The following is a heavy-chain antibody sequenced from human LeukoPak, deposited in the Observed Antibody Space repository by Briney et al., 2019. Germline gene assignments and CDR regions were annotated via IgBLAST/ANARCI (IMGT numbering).Heavy chain of an antibody. V-gene: IGHV1-69*01. CDR3: ARDPGAPVRAFDI. J-gene: IGHJ3*02. CDR2: IIPIDGTA. CDR1: RDTFTRCA. Sequence: SVKVSCKASRDTFTRCAFSWVRQAPGQGLEWMGGIIPIDGTANFGQKFQGRVTLTADESTSTAYMELSSLRSEDTAIYYCARDPGAPVRAFDIWGQGTMVTVSS. D-gene: IGHD3-10*01.